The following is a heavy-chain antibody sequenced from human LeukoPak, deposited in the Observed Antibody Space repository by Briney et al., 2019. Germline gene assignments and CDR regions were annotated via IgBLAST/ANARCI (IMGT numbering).Heavy chain of an antibody. J-gene: IGHJ6*03. CDR3: AKDWGYYYGSGSYYKPAYYYMDV. CDR2: IWYDGSNK. CDR1: GFTFSSYG. Sequence: PGGSLRLSCAASGFTFSSYGMHWVRQAPGKGLEWVAVIWYDGSNKYYADSVKGRFTISRDNSKNTLYLQMNSLRAEDKAVYYCAKDWGYYYGSGSYYKPAYYYMDVWGKGTTVTVSS. V-gene: IGHV3-33*06. D-gene: IGHD3-10*01.